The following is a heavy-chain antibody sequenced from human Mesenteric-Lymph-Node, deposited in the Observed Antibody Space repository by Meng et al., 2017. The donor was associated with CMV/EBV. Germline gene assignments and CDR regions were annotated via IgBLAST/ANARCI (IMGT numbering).Heavy chain of an antibody. D-gene: IGHD2-2*02. CDR1: GYMFINYG. Sequence: ASVKVSCKASGYMFINYGIIWVRQAPGQGPEWMGWISAYNGERQYAPNLQGRVTITADKSTSTAYMELSSLRSEDTAVYYCARAVVPAARPLGRYFDYWGQGTLVTVSS. CDR3: ARAVVPAARPLGRYFDY. V-gene: IGHV1-18*01. CDR2: ISAYNGER. J-gene: IGHJ4*02.